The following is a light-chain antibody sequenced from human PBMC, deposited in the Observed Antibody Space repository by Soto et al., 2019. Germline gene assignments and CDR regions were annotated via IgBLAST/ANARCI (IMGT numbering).Light chain of an antibody. CDR2: AAS. J-gene: IGKJ3*01. CDR3: QQSYSTPWFT. Sequence: DIQMTQSPSSLSASVGDRVTITCRASQSISSYLNWYQQKPGKAPKLLIYAASSLQSGVPSRFSGSGSGTDFTLTISSLQPEDFATYYCQQSYSTPWFTFGPGTKVYIK. V-gene: IGKV1-39*01. CDR1: QSISSY.